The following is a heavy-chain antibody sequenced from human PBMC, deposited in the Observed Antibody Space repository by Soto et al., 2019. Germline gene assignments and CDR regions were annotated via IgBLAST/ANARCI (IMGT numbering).Heavy chain of an antibody. V-gene: IGHV1-8*01. CDR2: MNPNSGNT. D-gene: IGHD3-10*01. CDR3: ARKLHYYGSGSYYNWFDP. CDR1: GYTFTSYD. Sequence: GESLKISCKASGYTFTSYDINWVRQATGQGLEWMGWMNPNSGNTGYAQKFQGRVTMTRNTSISTAYMELSSLRSEDTAVYYCARKLHYYGSGSYYNWFDPWGQGTLVTVSS. J-gene: IGHJ5*02.